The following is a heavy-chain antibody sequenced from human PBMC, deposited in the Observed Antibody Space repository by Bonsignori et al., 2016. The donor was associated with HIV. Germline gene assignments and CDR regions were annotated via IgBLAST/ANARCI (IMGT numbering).Heavy chain of an antibody. Sequence: QITLKESGPTLVKPTQTLTLTCTFSGFSLSSTGVGVGWISQPPGKALEWLALIYWNDDKKYSPSLNSRLTITKDTTKNQVVLTLTNMDPVDTATYYCAHRDPSYYCLNYWGQGTLVTVSS. CDR1: GFSLSSTGVG. J-gene: IGHJ4*02. CDR2: IYWNDDK. D-gene: IGHD1-26*01. CDR3: AHRDPSYYCLNY. V-gene: IGHV2-5*01.